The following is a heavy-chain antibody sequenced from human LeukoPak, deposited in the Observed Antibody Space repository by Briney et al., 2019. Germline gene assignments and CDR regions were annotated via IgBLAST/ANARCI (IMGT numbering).Heavy chain of an antibody. D-gene: IGHD3-10*01. CDR1: GGSISSSSYY. CDR2: IYYSGST. V-gene: IGHV4-39*01. J-gene: IGHJ4*02. CDR3: ARSVYGSGSYDC. Sequence: PSETLSLTCTVSGGSISSSSYYWGWIRQPPGKGLEWIGSIYYSGSTYYNASLKSRVTISVDTSKNQFSLKLSSVTAADTAVYYCARSVYGSGSYDCWGQGTLVTVPS.